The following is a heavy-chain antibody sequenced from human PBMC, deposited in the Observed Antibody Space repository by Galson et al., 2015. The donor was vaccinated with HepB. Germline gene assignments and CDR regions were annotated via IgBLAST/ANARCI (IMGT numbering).Heavy chain of an antibody. Sequence: SLRLSCAASGFTFSSYAMHWVRQAPGKGLEWVAVISYDGSNKYYADSVKGRFTISRDNAKNSLYLQMNSLRAEDTAVYYCARDPPGYYGSGSPDWGQGTLVTVSS. V-gene: IGHV3-30*04. J-gene: IGHJ4*02. CDR1: GFTFSSYA. CDR2: ISYDGSNK. D-gene: IGHD3-10*01. CDR3: ARDPPGYYGSGSPD.